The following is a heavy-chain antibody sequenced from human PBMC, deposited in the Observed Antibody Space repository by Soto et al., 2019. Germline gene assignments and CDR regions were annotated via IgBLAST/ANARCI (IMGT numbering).Heavy chain of an antibody. Sequence: ASVKVSCKVSGYTLTELSMHWVRQAPGKGLEWMGGFDPEDGETIYAQKFQGRVTMTEDTSTDTAYMELSSLRSEDTAVYYCATVRYSSGWYFFDYWGQGTLVTVSS. CDR2: FDPEDGET. J-gene: IGHJ4*02. D-gene: IGHD6-19*01. V-gene: IGHV1-24*01. CDR1: GYTLTELS. CDR3: ATVRYSSGWYFFDY.